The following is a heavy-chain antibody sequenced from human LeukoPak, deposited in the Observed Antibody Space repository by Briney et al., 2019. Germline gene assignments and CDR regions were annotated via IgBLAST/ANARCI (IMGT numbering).Heavy chain of an antibody. Sequence: SETLSLTCTVSDDSISDYYRGWIRQPPGKGLEWIGYFYNSGRSTYNPSLKSRVAISVDTSKNHFSLKLNSVTTADTAVYYCTRDAGWLIEYWGQGILVTAAS. J-gene: IGHJ4*02. CDR1: DDSISDYY. CDR3: TRDAGWLIEY. V-gene: IGHV4-59*01. D-gene: IGHD3-16*01. CDR2: FYNSGRS.